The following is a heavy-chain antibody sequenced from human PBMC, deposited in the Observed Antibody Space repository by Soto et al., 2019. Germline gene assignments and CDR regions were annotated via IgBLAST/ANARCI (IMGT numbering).Heavy chain of an antibody. V-gene: IGHV5-10-1*01. J-gene: IGHJ6*01. CDR1: GYNFNNYW. D-gene: IGHD3-10*01. CDR2: IDPYDSYT. CDR3: ARPPLPGFGKYFMDV. Sequence: CKGSGYNFNNYWINWVRQMPGKGLEWMGRIDPYDSYTNYSPSFQGHVTISVDTSSSTAYLQWSSLKASDTAMYYCARPPLPGFGKYFMDVCVQVSTVTV.